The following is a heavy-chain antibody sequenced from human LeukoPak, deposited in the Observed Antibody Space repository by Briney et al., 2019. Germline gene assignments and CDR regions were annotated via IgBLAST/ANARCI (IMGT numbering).Heavy chain of an antibody. Sequence: SETLSLTCTVSGGSIGGNSYWSWIRQPPGQGPEWIGHISNSGSTYYSPSLSSRVAISLDTSKNQFSLKLRSVTAADTAVYYCARGGASSIPLDYWGRGTLVTVSS. CDR2: ISNSGST. D-gene: IGHD1-26*01. J-gene: IGHJ4*02. V-gene: IGHV4-61*01. CDR3: ARGGASSIPLDY. CDR1: GGSIGGNSY.